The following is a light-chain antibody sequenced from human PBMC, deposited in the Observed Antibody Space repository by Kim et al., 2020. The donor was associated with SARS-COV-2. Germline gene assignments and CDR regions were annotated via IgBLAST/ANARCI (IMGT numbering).Light chain of an antibody. CDR1: SNDVGTYNY. J-gene: IGLJ2*01. Sequence: SVTISCTATSNDVGTYNYVSLYQQHPGKAPKLMISDVRDRPSGVSVRFSGSKSGNTASLTISGLQAEXEAEYYCSSYTSTSRLIFGGGTQLTVL. CDR2: DVR. CDR3: SSYTSTSRLI. V-gene: IGLV2-14*03.